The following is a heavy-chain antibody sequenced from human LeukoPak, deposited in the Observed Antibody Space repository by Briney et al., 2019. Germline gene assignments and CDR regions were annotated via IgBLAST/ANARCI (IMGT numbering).Heavy chain of an antibody. CDR3: ARVEGVVGLRPFDY. D-gene: IGHD5-12*01. V-gene: IGHV3-74*01. CDR2: ISNDGSST. Sequence: GGSLRLSCAASGFTFSSHWMHWVRQVPGKGLVWVSGISNDGSSTRYADSVRGRFTISRDNAKNTLFLQMNSLRDEDTAVYYCARVEGVVGLRPFDYWGQGTLVTVSS. J-gene: IGHJ4*02. CDR1: GFTFSSHW.